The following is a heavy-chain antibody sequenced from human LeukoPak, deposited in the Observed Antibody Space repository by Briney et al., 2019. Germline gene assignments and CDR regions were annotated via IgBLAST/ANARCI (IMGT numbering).Heavy chain of an antibody. D-gene: IGHD6-13*01. Sequence: PGGSLRLSCAASGFTFSDYYMSWIRQAPGKGLEWVSYISSSGSTIYYADSVKGRFTISRDNAKNSLYLQMNSLRAEDTAVYYCARDGYSSSWNPEYFQHWGQGTLVTVSS. CDR1: GFTFSDYY. V-gene: IGHV3-11*01. CDR3: ARDGYSSSWNPEYFQH. CDR2: ISSSGSTI. J-gene: IGHJ1*01.